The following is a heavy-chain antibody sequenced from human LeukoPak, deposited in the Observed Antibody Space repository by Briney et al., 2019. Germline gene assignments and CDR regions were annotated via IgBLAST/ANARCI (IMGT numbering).Heavy chain of an antibody. V-gene: IGHV4-59*01. D-gene: IGHD2-15*01. CDR3: ARAYCSGGSCYSGY. CDR1: GGSISSYY. Sequence: TSETLSLTCTVSGGSISSYYWSWTRQPPGKGLEWIGYIYYSGSTNYNPSLKSRVTISVDTSKNQFSLKLSSVTAADTAVYYCARAYCSGGSCYSGYWGQGTLVTVSS. J-gene: IGHJ4*02. CDR2: IYYSGST.